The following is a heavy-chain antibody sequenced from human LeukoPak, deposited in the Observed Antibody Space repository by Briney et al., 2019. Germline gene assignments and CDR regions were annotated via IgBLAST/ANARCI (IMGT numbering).Heavy chain of an antibody. D-gene: IGHD5-18*01. J-gene: IGHJ4*02. CDR2: IYYTGSA. CDR3: ARRGQDTSTVYYNYFNH. V-gene: IGHV4-30-4*01. Sequence: SETLSLTCTVSGGSINSGDYYWTWIRQYPGKGLEWIGNIYYTGSAYYNPSLRSRVTISVDTSKNQFSLRLNSVTAADTAVYSCARRGQDTSTVYYNYFNHWGQGSLVTVSS. CDR1: GGSINSGDYY.